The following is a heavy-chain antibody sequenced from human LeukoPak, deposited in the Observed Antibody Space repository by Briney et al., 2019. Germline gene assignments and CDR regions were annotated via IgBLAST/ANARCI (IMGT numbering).Heavy chain of an antibody. J-gene: IGHJ4*02. V-gene: IGHV3-30*02. D-gene: IGHD3-3*01. CDR1: GFTFSSYG. CDR2: IRYDGSNK. Sequence: GGSLRLSCAASGFTFSSYGMHWVRQAPGKGLEWVAFIRYDGSNKYYADSVKGRFTISRDNSKNTLYLQMNSLRPEDTAVYYCAKDFGSRFDYWGQGTLVTVSS. CDR3: AKDFGSRFDY.